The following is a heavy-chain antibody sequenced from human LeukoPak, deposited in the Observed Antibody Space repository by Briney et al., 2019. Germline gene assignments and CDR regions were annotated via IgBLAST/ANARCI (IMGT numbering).Heavy chain of an antibody. CDR2: ISSSGGST. CDR3: ASGITLLRGVMDF. D-gene: IGHD3-10*01. Sequence: GGSLRLSCAASGFTFSNCAMTWVRQAPGKGLEWVSSISSSGGSTYYADSVKGRLTISRDNSKNTLYLQMNSLRAEDTAVYYCASGITLLRGVMDFWGQGTLVAVSS. J-gene: IGHJ4*02. CDR1: GFTFSNCA. V-gene: IGHV3-23*01.